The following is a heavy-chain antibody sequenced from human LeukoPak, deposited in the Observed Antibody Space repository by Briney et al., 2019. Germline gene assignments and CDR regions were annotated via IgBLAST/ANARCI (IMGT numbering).Heavy chain of an antibody. V-gene: IGHV4-39*07. CDR1: GGSISTISSGTYY. D-gene: IGHD3-10*01. J-gene: IGHJ5*02. Sequence: SETLSLTCTVSGGSISTISSGTYYWGWIRQPPGKGLEWIGSINYSGSTDYNPSLKSRVTISVDTSKNQFSLKLSSVTAADTAVYYCARGGDVLLWFGELSPWFDPWGQGTLVTVSS. CDR3: ARGGDVLLWFGELSPWFDP. CDR2: INYSGST.